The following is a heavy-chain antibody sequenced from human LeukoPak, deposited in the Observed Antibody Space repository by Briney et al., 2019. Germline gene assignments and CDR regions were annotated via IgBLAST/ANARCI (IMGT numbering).Heavy chain of an antibody. CDR3: ARDFGYDSSGYYPDY. Sequence: ASVKVSCKASGYTLTSYYIHWVRHAPGRGLEWVGIINPSGGSTSYAQKFQGRVTMTRHPSTSTVYMELSSLRSEDTAVDYCARDFGYDSSGYYPDYWGQGTLVTVSS. CDR1: GYTLTSYY. D-gene: IGHD3-22*01. CDR2: INPSGGST. J-gene: IGHJ4*02. V-gene: IGHV1-46*01.